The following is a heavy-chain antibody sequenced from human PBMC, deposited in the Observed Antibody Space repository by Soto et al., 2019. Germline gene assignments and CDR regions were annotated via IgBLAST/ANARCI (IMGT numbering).Heavy chain of an antibody. Sequence: GGSLRLSCTASGFTFGDYAMSWVRQAPGKGLEWVSSISSSSSYIYYADSVKGRFTISRDNAKNSLYLQMNSLRAEDTAVYYCARAIYGSGSYYDYWGQGTLVTVSS. D-gene: IGHD3-10*01. V-gene: IGHV3-21*01. CDR3: ARAIYGSGSYYDY. CDR2: ISSSSSYI. CDR1: GFTFGDYA. J-gene: IGHJ4*02.